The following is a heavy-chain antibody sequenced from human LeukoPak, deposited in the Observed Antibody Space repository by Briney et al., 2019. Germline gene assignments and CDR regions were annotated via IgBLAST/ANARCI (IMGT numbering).Heavy chain of an antibody. V-gene: IGHV1-2*02. D-gene: IGHD3-16*01. Sequence: ASVKVSCKASGYTFTGYWLHWVRQAPGQGPEWMGWINPNGGCTNYAQKFQGRVTMTRDTSISTAYMELSRLRSDDTAVYYCVKFAGGIYWGQGTLVTVSS. CDR3: VKFAGGIY. CDR2: INPNGGCT. J-gene: IGHJ4*02. CDR1: GYTFTGYW.